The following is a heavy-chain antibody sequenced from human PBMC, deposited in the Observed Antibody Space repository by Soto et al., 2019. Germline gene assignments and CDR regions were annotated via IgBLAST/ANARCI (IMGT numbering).Heavy chain of an antibody. CDR3: AKDGLGAYSYGSYYFDY. D-gene: IGHD5-18*01. V-gene: IGHV3-23*01. CDR1: GFTFSSYA. J-gene: IGHJ4*01. CDR2: ISTSGGST. Sequence: GGSLRLSYAASGFTFSSYAMSWVRQAPGKGLEWVSTISTSGGSTYYADSVKGRFTISRDNSKNTLYLQMNSLRAEDTAVYYCAKDGLGAYSYGSYYFDYWGQGTLVTVSS.